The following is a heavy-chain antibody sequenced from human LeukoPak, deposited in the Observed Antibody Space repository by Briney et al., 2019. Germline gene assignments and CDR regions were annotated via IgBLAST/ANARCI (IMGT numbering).Heavy chain of an antibody. CDR3: ARDTFYFDY. CDR2: ISSSSSTI. Sequence: GSLRLSCAASGFTFSSYSMNWVRQAPGKGLEWVSYISSSSSTIYYADSVKGRFTISRDNAKNSLYLQMNSLRAEDTAVYYCARDTFYFDYWGQGTLVTVSS. V-gene: IGHV3-48*01. D-gene: IGHD2/OR15-2a*01. CDR1: GFTFSSYS. J-gene: IGHJ4*02.